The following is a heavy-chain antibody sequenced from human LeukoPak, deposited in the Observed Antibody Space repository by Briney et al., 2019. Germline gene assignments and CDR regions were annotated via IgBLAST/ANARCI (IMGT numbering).Heavy chain of an antibody. CDR2: INPNSGDT. CDR3: ARDARPRVVTGTTLGQGRYNWFDP. CDR1: GYIFTGYY. D-gene: IGHD1-7*01. Sequence: GASVKVSCKASGYIFTGYYMHWVRQAPGQGLEWMGWINPNSGDTNYAQKFQGRVTMTRDTSISTAYMELSRLRSDDTAVYYCARDARPRVVTGTTLGQGRYNWFDPWGQGTLVTVSS. J-gene: IGHJ5*02. V-gene: IGHV1-2*02.